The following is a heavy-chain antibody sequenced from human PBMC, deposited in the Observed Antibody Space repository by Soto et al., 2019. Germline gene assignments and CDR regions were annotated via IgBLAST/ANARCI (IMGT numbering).Heavy chain of an antibody. V-gene: IGHV6-1*01. Sequence: SQTLSLTRAISGDSVSSNTAAWNWIRQSPSRGLEWRGRTYYRSKWYNDYAVSVKRRITINPDTSKNQFSLQLSSVTAADTAVYYCARTVGEWLRLYYYYMDVWGKGTTVTVSS. CDR1: GDSVSSNTAA. D-gene: IGHD5-12*01. J-gene: IGHJ6*03. CDR2: TYYRSKWYN. CDR3: ARTVGEWLRLYYYYMDV.